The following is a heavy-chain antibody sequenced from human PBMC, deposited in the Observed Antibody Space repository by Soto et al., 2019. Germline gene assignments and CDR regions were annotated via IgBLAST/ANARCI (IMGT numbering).Heavy chain of an antibody. J-gene: IGHJ6*02. CDR2: FDPEDGET. CDR1: GYTLSELS. CDR3: ATHPRRDGDYDDTYYYGMDV. Sequence: QVQLVQSGAEVKKPGASVKVSCKVSGYTLSELSMHWVRQAPGKGPEWMGGFDPEDGETICAQKFQGRVTMTDDTSTDTAYMELSSLRSEDTAVYYCATHPRRDGDYDDTYYYGMDVWGQGTTVTVSS. D-gene: IGHD4-17*01. V-gene: IGHV1-24*01.